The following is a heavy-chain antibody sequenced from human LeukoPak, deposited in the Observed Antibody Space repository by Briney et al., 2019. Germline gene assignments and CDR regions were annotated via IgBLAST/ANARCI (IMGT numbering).Heavy chain of an antibody. CDR2: ISAYNGNT. D-gene: IGHD4-17*01. Sequence: ASVKVSCKASGYTFTSYGISWVRQTPGQGLEWMGWISAYNGNTNYAQKLQGGVTMTTDTSTSTAYMELRSLRSDDTAVYYCARTADYGDYFDYWGQGTLVTVSS. CDR1: GYTFTSYG. J-gene: IGHJ4*02. CDR3: ARTADYGDYFDY. V-gene: IGHV1-18*01.